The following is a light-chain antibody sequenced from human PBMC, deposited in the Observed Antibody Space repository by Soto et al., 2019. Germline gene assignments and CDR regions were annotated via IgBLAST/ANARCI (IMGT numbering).Light chain of an antibody. CDR3: TSPTPGSLYV. CDR2: MVS. CDR1: SSDVGTYNY. Sequence: QSALTQPASVSGSPGQSITISCTGTSSDVGTYNYVSWYQQYPGRVPKLLIYMVSNRPSGVSNRFSGSKSGNTASLTISGLQAEDEADYFCTSPTPGSLYVFGTGTKLTVL. V-gene: IGLV2-14*01. J-gene: IGLJ1*01.